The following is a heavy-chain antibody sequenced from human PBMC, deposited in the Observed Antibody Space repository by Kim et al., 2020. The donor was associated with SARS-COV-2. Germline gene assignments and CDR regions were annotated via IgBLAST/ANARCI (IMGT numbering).Heavy chain of an antibody. CDR2: IKQDGSEK. CDR3: ARDTHYGSGSYYNARIPLYYYYGMDV. J-gene: IGHJ6*02. CDR1: GFTFSSYW. V-gene: IGHV3-7*03. D-gene: IGHD3-10*01. Sequence: GGSLRLSCAASGFTFSSYWMSWVRQAPGKGLEWVANIKQDGSEKYYVDSVKGRFTISRDNAKNSLYLQMNSLRAEDTAVYYCARDTHYGSGSYYNARIPLYYYYGMDVWGQGTTVTVSS.